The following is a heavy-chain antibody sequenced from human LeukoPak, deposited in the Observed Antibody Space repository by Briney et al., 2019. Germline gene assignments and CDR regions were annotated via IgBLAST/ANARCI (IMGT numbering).Heavy chain of an antibody. D-gene: IGHD6-13*01. V-gene: IGHV3-23*01. CDR3: AKGAAAGKVDWFDP. CDR1: GFTFSNFA. J-gene: IGHJ5*02. CDR2: ISGYGAT. Sequence: GGSLRLSCAASGFTFSNFAMMWVRQAPGTGLQWVSTISGYGATFYADSVRGRFTIFRDTSMNTLFLQMNSLGAEDTAVYYCAKGAAAGKVDWFDPWGQGTLVTVSS.